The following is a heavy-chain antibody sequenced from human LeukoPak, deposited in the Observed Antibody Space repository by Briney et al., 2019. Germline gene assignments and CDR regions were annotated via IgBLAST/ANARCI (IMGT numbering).Heavy chain of an antibody. Sequence: ASAKVSCKDSGHTFTGYYMHWVQQAPRQGLEWLGWINPNSGVKNYAQKFQGRITMTRDTSITTVYMELSSLTSDDTAVYYCGSGQWLVGVFYWGQGTLVTVSS. D-gene: IGHD6-19*01. CDR1: GHTFTGYY. CDR2: INPNSGVK. V-gene: IGHV1-2*02. J-gene: IGHJ4*02. CDR3: GSGQWLVGVFY.